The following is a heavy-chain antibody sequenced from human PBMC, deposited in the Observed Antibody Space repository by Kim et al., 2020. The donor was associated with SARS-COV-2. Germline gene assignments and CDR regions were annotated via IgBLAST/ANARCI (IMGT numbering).Heavy chain of an antibody. CDR3: ARVDYGDYVADY. V-gene: IGHV4-59*13. CDR2: IYYSGST. Sequence: SETLSLTCTVSGGSISSYYWSWIRQPPGKGLEWIGYIYYSGSTNYNPSLKSRVTISVDTSKNQFSLKLSSVTAADTAVYYCARVDYGDYVADYWGQGTLVTVSS. J-gene: IGHJ4*02. D-gene: IGHD4-17*01. CDR1: GGSISSYY.